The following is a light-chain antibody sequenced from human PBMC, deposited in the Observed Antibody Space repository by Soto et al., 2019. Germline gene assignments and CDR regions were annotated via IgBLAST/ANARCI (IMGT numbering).Light chain of an antibody. CDR2: GAS. CDR3: QRYNNWPPWT. V-gene: IGKV3-15*01. Sequence: ELVMTQSPGTLSLSPGERATISCRASQSVSRYLACYQQKPGQAPSLLIYGASIRATGIPARFSGSGSWAEFTLTFSSLQSEDFAVYYCQRYNNWPPWTFGQGTKVDIK. J-gene: IGKJ1*01. CDR1: QSVSRY.